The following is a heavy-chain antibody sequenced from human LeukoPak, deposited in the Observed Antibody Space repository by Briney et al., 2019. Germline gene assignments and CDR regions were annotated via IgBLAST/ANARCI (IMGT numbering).Heavy chain of an antibody. V-gene: IGHV1-18*04. CDR1: GYTFTSYG. J-gene: IGHJ4*02. CDR2: ISAYNGNT. D-gene: IGHD6-13*01. Sequence: ASEKVSCEASGYTFTSYGISWVRQAPGQGLEWIGWISAYNGNTNYAQKLQGRVTMTTDTSTTTAYMELRSLRSDDTAVYYCARGNSSSWYFPDPFDYWGQGTLVTVSS. CDR3: ARGNSSSWYFPDPFDY.